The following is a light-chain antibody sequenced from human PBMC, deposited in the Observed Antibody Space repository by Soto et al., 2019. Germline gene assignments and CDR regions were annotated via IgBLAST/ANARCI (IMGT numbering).Light chain of an antibody. V-gene: IGKV1-5*01. J-gene: IGKJ5*01. CDR1: QSINRW. Sequence: DIQMTQSPSTLSASAGDRVTITCRASQSINRWLAWYQQKPGKAPKLLINDAPSLESGVPSRFSGSGSGTEFTLTNSSLQPDDFATYYCQQFHSFPITFGQGTGLDVK. CDR2: DAP. CDR3: QQFHSFPIT.